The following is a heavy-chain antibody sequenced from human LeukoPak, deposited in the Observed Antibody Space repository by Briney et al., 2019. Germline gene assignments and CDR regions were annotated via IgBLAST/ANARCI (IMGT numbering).Heavy chain of an antibody. CDR2: INTNTGNP. CDR3: ARGAIWSIFGTALYYMDV. Sequence: ASVTVSFKASGYTFTSYAMNWVRQAPGQGLEWMGWINTNTGNPTYAQGFPGRFVFSLDTSVSTAYLQISSLKAEDTAVYYCARGAIWSIFGTALYYMDVWGRGTTVTVSS. V-gene: IGHV7-4-1*02. J-gene: IGHJ6*03. D-gene: IGHD3-3*01. CDR1: GYTFTSYA.